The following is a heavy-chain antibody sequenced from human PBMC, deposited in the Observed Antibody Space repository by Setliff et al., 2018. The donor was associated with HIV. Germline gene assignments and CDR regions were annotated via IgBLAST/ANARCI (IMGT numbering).Heavy chain of an antibody. D-gene: IGHD2-2*01. CDR3: ARGRRSTSSYYYYYYMDV. J-gene: IGHJ6*03. V-gene: IGHV4-59*01. CDR1: GGSISSYY. Sequence: SETLSLTCTVSGGSISSYYWSWIRQPPGKGLEWIGYIYFSGSTNYSPSLKSRVTISVDTSKNQFSLKLMSVTAADTAVYYCARGRRSTSSYYYYYYMDVWGKGTTVTVSS. CDR2: IYFSGST.